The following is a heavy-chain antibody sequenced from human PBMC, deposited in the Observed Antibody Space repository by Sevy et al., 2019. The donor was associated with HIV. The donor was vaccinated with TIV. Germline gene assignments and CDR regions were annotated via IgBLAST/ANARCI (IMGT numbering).Heavy chain of an antibody. Sequence: GGSLRLSCAASGFTFSYYAMTWVRQAPGKGLEWVSAISGSGDTTYYAESVKGRFTISRDNSSVTLYLQINSLRAEDTAIYFCAKEGYRLPGAHAIDIWGQGTMVTVSS. CDR3: AKEGYRLPGAHAIDI. D-gene: IGHD3-16*01. CDR1: GFTFSYYA. J-gene: IGHJ3*02. V-gene: IGHV3-23*01. CDR2: ISGSGDTT.